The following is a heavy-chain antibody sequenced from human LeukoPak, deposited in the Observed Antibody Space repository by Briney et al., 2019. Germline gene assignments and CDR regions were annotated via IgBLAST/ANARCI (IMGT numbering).Heavy chain of an antibody. Sequence: SETLSLTCAVSGGSISSYYWSWIRQTPGKGLEWIGYINYSGSTNYNPSLKSRVTISIDSSKNQFSLKLSSVTAAGTAVYYCARTNQIDERAFDIWGQGTTVTVSS. CDR2: INYSGST. V-gene: IGHV4-59*01. CDR1: GGSISSYY. J-gene: IGHJ3*02. CDR3: ARTNQIDERAFDI. D-gene: IGHD1-14*01.